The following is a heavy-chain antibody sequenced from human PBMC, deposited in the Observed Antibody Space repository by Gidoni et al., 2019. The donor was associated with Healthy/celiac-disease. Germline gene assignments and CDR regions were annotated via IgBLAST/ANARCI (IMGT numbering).Heavy chain of an antibody. V-gene: IGHV4-34*01. D-gene: IGHD2-15*01. CDR2: INHSGST. CDR3: ASSVPPDIVVVVAATPERYFDY. Sequence: QVQLQQWGAGLLKPSETLSLTCAVYGGSFSGYYWSWIRQPPGKGLEWIGEINHSGSTNYNPSLKSRVTISVDTSKNQFSLKLSSVTAADTAVYYCASSVPPDIVVVVAATPERYFDYWGQGTLVTVSS. J-gene: IGHJ4*02. CDR1: GGSFSGYY.